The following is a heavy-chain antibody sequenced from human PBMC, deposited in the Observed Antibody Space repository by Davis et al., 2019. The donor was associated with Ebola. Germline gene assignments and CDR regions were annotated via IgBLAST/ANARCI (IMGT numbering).Heavy chain of an antibody. D-gene: IGHD6-13*01. CDR3: ARHEAYSDTLYGMDV. Sequence: SETLSLTCTVSGGSISSSNDYWGWIRQSPGKGLEWIGSMYYSGSAFYNPSLKSRVTISLDTSKNQFSLKLNSVTAADTAVYYCARHEAYSDTLYGMDVWGQGTTITVSS. J-gene: IGHJ6*02. CDR1: GGSISSSNDY. CDR2: MYYSGSA. V-gene: IGHV4-39*01.